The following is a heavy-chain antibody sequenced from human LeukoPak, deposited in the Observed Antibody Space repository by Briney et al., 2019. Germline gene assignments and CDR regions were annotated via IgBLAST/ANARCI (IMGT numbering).Heavy chain of an antibody. CDR3: AKDGFSSSWYNWFDP. J-gene: IGHJ5*02. Sequence: GGSLRLSCAASGFTFSNYAMSWVRQAPGKGLEWVSAISGRGRSTYYADSVKGRFAISRDNSKNTLYLQMNSLRAEDTALYYCAKDGFSSSWYNWFDPWGQGTLVTVSS. V-gene: IGHV3-23*01. CDR1: GFTFSNYA. D-gene: IGHD6-13*01. CDR2: ISGRGRST.